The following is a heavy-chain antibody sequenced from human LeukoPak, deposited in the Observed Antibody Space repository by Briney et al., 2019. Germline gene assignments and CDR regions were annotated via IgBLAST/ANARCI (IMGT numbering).Heavy chain of an antibody. V-gene: IGHV3-21*01. D-gene: IGHD3-22*01. CDR1: GFTFSSYS. CDR2: ISSSSYI. Sequence: PGGSLRLSCAASGFTFSSYSMDWVRQAPGKGLEWVSSISSSSYIYYADSVKGRFTISRDNAENTLYLQMNSLRVEDTAVYYCVRSAFHAGSGNYYDYWGQGTLVTVSS. J-gene: IGHJ4*02. CDR3: VRSAFHAGSGNYYDY.